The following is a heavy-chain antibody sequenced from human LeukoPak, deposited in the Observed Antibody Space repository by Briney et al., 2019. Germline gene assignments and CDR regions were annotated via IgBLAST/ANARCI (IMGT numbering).Heavy chain of an antibody. Sequence: GGSLRLSCAASGFTFSSYAMHWVRQAPGKGLEWVAVISYDGSNKYYADSVKGRFTISRDNSKNTLYLQMNSLRAEDTAVYYCASVDSNSGHGEQCLVPLDYWGQGTLVTVSS. CDR1: GFTFSSYA. V-gene: IGHV3-30-3*01. CDR3: ASVDSNSGHGEQCLVPLDY. D-gene: IGHD6-19*01. J-gene: IGHJ4*02. CDR2: ISYDGSNK.